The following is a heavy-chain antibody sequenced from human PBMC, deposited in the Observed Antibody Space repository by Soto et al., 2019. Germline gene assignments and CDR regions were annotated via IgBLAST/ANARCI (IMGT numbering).Heavy chain of an antibody. D-gene: IGHD3-3*01. V-gene: IGHV1-58*02. CDR3: AAAPYDFWSGYGYYYYMDV. CDR1: GFTFTSSA. J-gene: IGHJ6*03. Sequence: ASVKVSCKASGFTFTSSAMQWVRQARGQRLEWIGWIVVGSGNTNYAQKFQERVTITRDMSTSTAYMQLSSLRSEDTAVYYCAAAPYDFWSGYGYYYYMDVWGKGTTVTVSS. CDR2: IVVGSGNT.